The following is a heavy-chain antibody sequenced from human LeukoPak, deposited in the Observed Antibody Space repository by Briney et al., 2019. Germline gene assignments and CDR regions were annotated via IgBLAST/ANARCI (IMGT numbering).Heavy chain of an antibody. CDR1: GYTFTSYG. J-gene: IGHJ6*02. Sequence: GASVKVSCKASGYTFTSYGISWVRQAPGQGLEWMGWISAYNGNTNYAQKLQGRVTMTTDTSTSTAYMELRSLRSDDTAVYYCARAKPYDYSNYYYYYGMDVWGQGTTVTVSS. CDR2: ISAYNGNT. V-gene: IGHV1-18*01. D-gene: IGHD4-11*01. CDR3: ARAKPYDYSNYYYYYGMDV.